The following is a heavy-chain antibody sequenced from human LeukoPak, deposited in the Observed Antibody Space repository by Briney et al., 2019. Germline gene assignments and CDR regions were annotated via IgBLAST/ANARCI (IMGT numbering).Heavy chain of an antibody. CDR3: AGDYRDAFDI. J-gene: IGHJ3*02. Sequence: SVKVSCRASGGTFSSYAISWVRQAPGQGLEWMGWIIPIFGTANYAQKFQGRVTITTDESTSTGYMELSSLRSEDTAVYYCAGDYRDAFDIWGQGTMVTVSS. CDR2: IIPIFGTA. CDR1: GGTFSSYA. D-gene: IGHD1-14*01. V-gene: IGHV1-69*05.